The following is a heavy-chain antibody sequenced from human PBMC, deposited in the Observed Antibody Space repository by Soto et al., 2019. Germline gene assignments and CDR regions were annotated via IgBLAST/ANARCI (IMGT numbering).Heavy chain of an antibody. J-gene: IGHJ4*02. V-gene: IGHV3-49*04. Sequence: GGSLRLSCAASGFTFSSYGMHWVRQAPGKGLEWVGFIRSKAYGGTTEYAASVKGRFTISRDDSKSIAYLQMNSLKTEDTAVYYCTTPLIAAAGTTTDYWGQGTLVT. CDR2: IRSKAYGGTT. D-gene: IGHD6-13*01. CDR3: TTPLIAAAGTTTDY. CDR1: GFTFSSYG.